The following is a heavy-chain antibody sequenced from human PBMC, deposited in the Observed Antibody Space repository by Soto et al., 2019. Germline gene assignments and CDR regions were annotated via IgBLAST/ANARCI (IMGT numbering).Heavy chain of an antibody. CDR1: GGSFSGYY. V-gene: IGHV4-34*01. CDR2: INHSGST. D-gene: IGHD4-17*01. CDR3: ARPYGDYVSWFDP. J-gene: IGHJ5*02. Sequence: SETLSLTCAVYGGSFSGYYWSWIRQPPGKGLEWIGEINHSGSTNYNPSLKSRVTISVDTSKNQFSLKLSSVTAADTAVYYCARPYGDYVSWFDPWGQGTLVTVSS.